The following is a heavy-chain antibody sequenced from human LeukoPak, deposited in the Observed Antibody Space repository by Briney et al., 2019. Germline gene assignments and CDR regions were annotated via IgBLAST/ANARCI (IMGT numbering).Heavy chain of an antibody. D-gene: IGHD5-18*01. Sequence: ASVKVSCKASGYTFTGYYMHWVRQAPGQGLEWMGWINPNSGGTNYAQKFQGRVTMTRDTSISTAYMELSRLRSDDTAVYYCARGGHQVQLWPQAPDYWGQETLVTVSS. V-gene: IGHV1-2*02. CDR2: INPNSGGT. J-gene: IGHJ4*02. CDR3: ARGGHQVQLWPQAPDY. CDR1: GYTFTGYY.